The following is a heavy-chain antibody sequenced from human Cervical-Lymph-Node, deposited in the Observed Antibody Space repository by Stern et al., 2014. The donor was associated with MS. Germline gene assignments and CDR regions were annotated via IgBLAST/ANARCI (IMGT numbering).Heavy chain of an antibody. CDR3: ARDHAVLIQGSYYGMDV. D-gene: IGHD2-21*01. CDR2: ITPLFGTT. Sequence: VQLVQSGAEVKKPGSSVKVSCKASGGSFSTFAITWVRQAPGQGLEWMAGITPLFGTTNFAHKFQGRVTLTADTSTNTVYMELSSLRSDDTAVYYCARDHAVLIQGSYYGMDVWGQGTTVIVS. J-gene: IGHJ6*02. V-gene: IGHV1-69*06. CDR1: GGSFSTFA.